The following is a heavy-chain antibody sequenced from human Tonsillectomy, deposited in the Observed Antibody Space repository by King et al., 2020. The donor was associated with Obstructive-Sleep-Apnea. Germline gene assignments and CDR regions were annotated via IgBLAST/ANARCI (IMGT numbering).Heavy chain of an antibody. CDR2: IRQDGGEK. CDR3: VHRGGLASNRPVYFDH. V-gene: IGHV3-7*03. J-gene: IGHJ4*02. CDR1: GFTFSDYW. Sequence: VQLVESGGNLVQPGGSLRLSCEASGFTFSDYWMSWVRQAPGKGPEWVANIRQDGGEKNYLDCGRGRFTISRDNAKKSRYLQMNSLRAEGTAVYYCVHRGGLASNRPVYFDHWGLGALVTVSS. D-gene: IGHD1-14*01.